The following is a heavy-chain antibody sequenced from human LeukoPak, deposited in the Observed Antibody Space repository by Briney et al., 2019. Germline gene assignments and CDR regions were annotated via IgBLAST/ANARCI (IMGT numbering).Heavy chain of an antibody. CDR2: ISGSGDRT. V-gene: IGHV3-23*01. CDR1: GFTFSSYG. J-gene: IGHJ4*02. D-gene: IGHD3-16*01. CDR3: AKDFRPISALNCLRQARTLSYFDY. Sequence: GGSLRLFCGASGFTFSSYGMSWVRQAPGKGLEWVSGISGSGDRTYYADSVKGRLTISRDNSKNTLYVQMNSLRAEDTAVYYCAKDFRPISALNCLRQARTLSYFDYWGQGALVTVSS.